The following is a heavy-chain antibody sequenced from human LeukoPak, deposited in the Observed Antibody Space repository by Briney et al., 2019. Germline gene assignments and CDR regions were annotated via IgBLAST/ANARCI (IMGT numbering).Heavy chain of an antibody. CDR3: ARVQDFETRGYYLGY. Sequence: SETLSLTCAVYGGSFSDYYWNWVRQPPGKGLEWVGEINHSARTTYNPSLKRRVPISVDTFKNQFSLTLSSVTAADTAVYYCARVQDFETRGYYLGYWGHGTLVTVSS. V-gene: IGHV4-34*01. J-gene: IGHJ4*01. CDR2: INHSART. CDR1: GGSFSDYY. D-gene: IGHD3-22*01.